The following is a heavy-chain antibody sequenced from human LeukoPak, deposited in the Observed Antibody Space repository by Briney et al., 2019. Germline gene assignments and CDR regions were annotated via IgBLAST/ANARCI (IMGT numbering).Heavy chain of an antibody. V-gene: IGHV1-69*13. J-gene: IGHJ6*02. CDR2: IIPIFGTA. CDR1: GGTFSSYG. D-gene: IGHD3-10*01. Sequence: SVKVSCKASGGTFSSYGISWVRQAPGQGLEWMGGIIPIFGTANYAQKFQGRVTITADESTSTAYMELSSLRSEDTAVYYCARSQYYYGSGSSGMDVWGQGTTVAVSS. CDR3: ARSQYYYGSGSSGMDV.